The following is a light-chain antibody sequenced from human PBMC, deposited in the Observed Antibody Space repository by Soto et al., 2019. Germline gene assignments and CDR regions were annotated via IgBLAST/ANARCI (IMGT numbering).Light chain of an antibody. CDR1: SSDVGGYNY. V-gene: IGLV2-14*01. CDR3: SSYTSSSTHVV. Sequence: QSALTQPASVSGSPGQSITISCTGTSSDVGGYNYVSWYQQHPGKAPKRMIYEVSNRPSGVSNRFSGSKSGNTASLTIYGLQAEDEADYYCSSYTSSSTHVVFGGGTKLTVL. J-gene: IGLJ2*01. CDR2: EVS.